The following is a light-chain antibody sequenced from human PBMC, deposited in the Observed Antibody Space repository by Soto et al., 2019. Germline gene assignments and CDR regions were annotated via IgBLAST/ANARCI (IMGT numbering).Light chain of an antibody. V-gene: IGKV1-5*03. CDR1: QTVSRW. Sequence: IQMTQSPSSLSASVGDRVTISCRASQTVSRWLAWYQQKPGRAPQLLIEKASTLESGVPSRFSGSGSGTDFTLTINSLQPEDYATYYCQQFHSFPITFGQGTRLEIK. CDR3: QQFHSFPIT. CDR2: KAS. J-gene: IGKJ5*01.